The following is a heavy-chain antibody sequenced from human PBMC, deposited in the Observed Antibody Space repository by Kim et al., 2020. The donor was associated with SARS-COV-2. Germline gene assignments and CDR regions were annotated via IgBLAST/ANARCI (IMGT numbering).Heavy chain of an antibody. CDR2: IGTAGDP. J-gene: IGHJ2*01. CDR3: ARSPGLRPRPTGGGNRNWYFDL. D-gene: IGHD5-12*01. CDR1: GFTFSSYD. V-gene: IGHV3-13*05. Sequence: GGSLRLSCAASGFTFSSYDMHWVRQATGKGLEWVSAIGTAGDPYYPGSVKGRFTISRENAKNSLYLQMNSLRAGDTAVYYCARSPGLRPRPTGGGNRNWYFDLWGRGTLVTVSS.